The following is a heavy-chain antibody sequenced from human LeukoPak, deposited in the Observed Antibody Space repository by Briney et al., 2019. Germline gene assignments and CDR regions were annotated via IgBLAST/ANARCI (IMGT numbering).Heavy chain of an antibody. CDR1: GGSISSYY. J-gene: IGHJ2*01. CDR3: ARLSSGWTNWYFDL. CDR2: IYTSGST. Sequence: SETLSLTCTASGGSISSYYWSWIRQPPGKGLEWIGYIYTSGSTNYNPSLKSRVTISVDTSKNQFSLKLSSVTAADTAVYYCARLSSGWTNWYFDLWGRGTLVTVSS. D-gene: IGHD6-19*01. V-gene: IGHV4-4*09.